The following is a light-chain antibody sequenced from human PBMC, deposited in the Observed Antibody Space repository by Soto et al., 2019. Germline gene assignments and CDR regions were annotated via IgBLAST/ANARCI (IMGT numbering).Light chain of an antibody. CDR2: DAS. Sequence: DIQMTQSPSSLSASVGDRVTITCQASQDISKYLSWYQHKPGKAHKLLIYDASNLGTGVPSRFRGSGSGTGFTCTISGLQPEDIATYYCLQYDDLPYTFGQGTKLEI. CDR1: QDISKY. V-gene: IGKV1-33*01. J-gene: IGKJ2*01. CDR3: LQYDDLPYT.